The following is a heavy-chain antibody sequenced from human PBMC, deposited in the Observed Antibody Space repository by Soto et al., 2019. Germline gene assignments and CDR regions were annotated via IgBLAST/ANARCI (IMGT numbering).Heavy chain of an antibody. V-gene: IGHV3-23*01. Sequence: GGSLRLSCAASGFTFSNYAMIWVRQAPGKGLEWVSAISVIGYSTYFADSVKGRFTISRDNSKNTLYLQMNSLIAEDTAVYYCAKEERLTIFGVVIKYFDYWGQGTLVTVSS. D-gene: IGHD3-3*01. CDR1: GFTFSNYA. J-gene: IGHJ4*02. CDR3: AKEERLTIFGVVIKYFDY. CDR2: ISVIGYST.